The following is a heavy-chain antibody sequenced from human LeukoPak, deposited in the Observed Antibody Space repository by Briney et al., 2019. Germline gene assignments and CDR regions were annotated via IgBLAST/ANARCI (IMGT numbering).Heavy chain of an antibody. V-gene: IGHV3-11*06. CDR2: ISSSSGYK. Sequence: NPGGSLRLSCAASGFTFSDYYMSWIRQTPEKGLEWLSYISSSSGYKNYADSLKGRFTISRDNAKNSVYLQMNSLSAEDPAVYYCARQGLYDSSDFWTFQHWGQGTLVTVSS. D-gene: IGHD3/OR15-3a*01. CDR3: ARQGLYDSSDFWTFQH. J-gene: IGHJ1*01. CDR1: GFTFSDYY.